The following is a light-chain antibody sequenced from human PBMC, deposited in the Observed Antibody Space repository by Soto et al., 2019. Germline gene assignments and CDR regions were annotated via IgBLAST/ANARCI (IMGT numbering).Light chain of an antibody. CDR3: QQYGTSLYT. CDR2: GAS. J-gene: IGKJ2*01. V-gene: IGKV3-20*01. Sequence: EIVLTQSPGTLSLSPGDRATLSCRASQSVSSSYVAWYQHKPGQAPRLLIYGASSRATGIPDRFSGSGSGTDFTLTVSGLEPEDFAVYYCQQYGTSLYTFGQGTKLEIK. CDR1: QSVSSSY.